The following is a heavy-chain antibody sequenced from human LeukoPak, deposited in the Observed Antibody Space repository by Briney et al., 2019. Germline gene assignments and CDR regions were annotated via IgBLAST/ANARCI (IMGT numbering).Heavy chain of an antibody. V-gene: IGHV3-74*01. CDR3: ATSTTEGAFDI. CDR1: GFTFSTYW. Sequence: GGSLRLSCAASGFTFSTYWMHWVRQAPGKGLVWVSRIKSDGSTNYADSVKGRFTISRDNAKNTVSLQMNSLRPEDTGVYYCATSTTEGAFDIWGQGTMVTVSS. CDR2: IKSDGST. D-gene: IGHD4-17*01. J-gene: IGHJ3*02.